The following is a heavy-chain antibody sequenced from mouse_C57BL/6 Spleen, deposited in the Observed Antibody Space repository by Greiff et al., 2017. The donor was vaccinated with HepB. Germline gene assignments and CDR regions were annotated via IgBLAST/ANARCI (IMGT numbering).Heavy chain of an antibody. Sequence: QVQLQQPGAELVKPGASVKMSCKASGYTFTSYWITWVKQRPGQGLKWIGDIYPGSGSTNYNEKFKSKATLTVDTSSSTAYMQLSSLTSEDSAVYYCARLRGNYLGYAMDYWGQGTSVTVSS. CDR2: IYPGSGST. CDR3: ARLRGNYLGYAMDY. D-gene: IGHD2-1*01. V-gene: IGHV1-55*01. CDR1: GYTFTSYW. J-gene: IGHJ4*01.